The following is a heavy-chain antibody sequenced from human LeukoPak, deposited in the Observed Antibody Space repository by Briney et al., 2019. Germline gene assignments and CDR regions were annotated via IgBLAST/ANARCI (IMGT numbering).Heavy chain of an antibody. CDR3: AREGGGVGAKDQKGLDY. J-gene: IGHJ4*02. CDR2: IYTSGST. V-gene: IGHV4-4*07. Sequence: SETLSLTCAVYGGSFSGYYWSWIRQPAGKGLEWIGRIYTSGSTNYNPSLKSRVTMSVDTSKNQFSLKLSSVTAADTAVYYCAREGGGVGAKDQKGLDYWGQGTLVTVSS. CDR1: GGSFSGYY. D-gene: IGHD1-26*01.